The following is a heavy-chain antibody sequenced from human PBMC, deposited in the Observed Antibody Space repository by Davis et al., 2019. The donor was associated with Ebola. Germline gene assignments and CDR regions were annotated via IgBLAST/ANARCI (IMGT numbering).Heavy chain of an antibody. CDR3: ARGQGWFDP. Sequence: SETLSLTCTVSGGSISSGGYYWSWIRQHPGKGLEWIGYIYYSGSTYYNPSLKSRVTISVDTSENKLSLKLTSVTAADTAVYYCARGQGWFDPWGQGTLVTVSS. CDR1: GGSISSGGYY. V-gene: IGHV4-31*03. CDR2: IYYSGST. J-gene: IGHJ5*02.